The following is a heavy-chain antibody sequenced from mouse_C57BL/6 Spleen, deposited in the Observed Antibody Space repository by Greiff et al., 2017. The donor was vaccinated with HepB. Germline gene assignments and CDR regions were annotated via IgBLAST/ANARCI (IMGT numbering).Heavy chain of an antibody. D-gene: IGHD2-4*01. J-gene: IGHJ1*03. V-gene: IGHV1-50*01. Sequence: VQLQQSGAELVKPGASVKLSCKASGYTFTSYWMQWVKQRPGQGLEWIGEIDPSDSYTNYNQKFKGKATLTVDTSSSTAYMQLSSLTSEDSAVYYCARSGMIRYFDVGGTGTTVTVSS. CDR3: ARSGMIRYFDV. CDR1: GYTFTSYW. CDR2: IDPSDSYT.